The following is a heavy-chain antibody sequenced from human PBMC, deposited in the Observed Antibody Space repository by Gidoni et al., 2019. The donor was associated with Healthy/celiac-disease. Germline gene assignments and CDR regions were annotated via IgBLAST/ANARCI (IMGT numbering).Heavy chain of an antibody. Sequence: EVQLVESGGGVVRPGGSLRLSCAASGFTCDDYGMSWVRQAPGKGLEWVSGINWNGGSTGYADSVKGRFTISRDNAKNSLYLQMNSLRAEDTALYHCARASSSWYLGWFDPWGQGTLVTVSS. CDR2: INWNGGST. J-gene: IGHJ5*02. CDR1: GFTCDDYG. V-gene: IGHV3-20*01. D-gene: IGHD6-13*01. CDR3: ARASSSWYLGWFDP.